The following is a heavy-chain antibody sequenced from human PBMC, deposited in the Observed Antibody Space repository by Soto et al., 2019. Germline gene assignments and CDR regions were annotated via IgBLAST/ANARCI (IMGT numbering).Heavy chain of an antibody. D-gene: IGHD1-26*01. CDR1: GGSISSSSYY. Sequence: QLQLQESGPGLVKPSETLSLTCTVSGGSISSSSYYWGWIRQPPGKGLEWIGSIYYSGSTYYNPSLKSRVTISVDTSKNQFSLKLSSVTAADTAVYYCARGWELTRADYWGKGTLVTVSS. V-gene: IGHV4-39*01. CDR3: ARGWELTRADY. CDR2: IYYSGST. J-gene: IGHJ4*02.